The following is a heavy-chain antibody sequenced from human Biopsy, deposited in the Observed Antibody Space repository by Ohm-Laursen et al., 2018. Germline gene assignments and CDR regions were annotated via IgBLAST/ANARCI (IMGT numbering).Heavy chain of an antibody. CDR1: GYAVNDYF. CDR2: ISPNSGGT. Sequence: EATVKISCKGSGYAVNDYFLRWLRQAPGQGPEWMGGISPNSGGTNYAQKFQGRVTMTTDTSTSTVYLELRRLISDDTAVYYCARDIMNRIAGLVARSDVFDVWGQGTLVTVSS. CDR3: ARDIMNRIAGLVARSDVFDV. V-gene: IGHV1-2*02. D-gene: IGHD3-16*01. J-gene: IGHJ3*01.